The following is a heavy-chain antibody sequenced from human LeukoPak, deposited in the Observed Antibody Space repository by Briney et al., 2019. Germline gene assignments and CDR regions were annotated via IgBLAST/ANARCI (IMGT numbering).Heavy chain of an antibody. CDR1: GFTFSRYW. CDR3: ARDRGVDTAMVNWFDP. J-gene: IGHJ5*02. D-gene: IGHD5-18*01. V-gene: IGHV3-7*03. Sequence: GGSLRLSCAASGFTFSRYWVTWVRQAPGEGLEWVANIKPDGSEQYYVDSVKGRFTISRDNAKNSLYLQMNSLRAEDTALYYCARDRGVDTAMVNWFDPWGQGTLVTVSS. CDR2: IKPDGSEQ.